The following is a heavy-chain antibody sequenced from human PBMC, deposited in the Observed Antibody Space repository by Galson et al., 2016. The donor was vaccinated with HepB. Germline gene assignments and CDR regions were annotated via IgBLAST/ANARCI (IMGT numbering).Heavy chain of an antibody. Sequence: SLRLSCAASGFIFSGYSMNWVRQAPGKGLEWVSSISVSTNYIYYADSVKGRFTISRDNAKNSLYLQMNSLRAEDTAVYYCARDSIIVGATQDIDYWGQGTLVTVS. CDR3: ARDSIIVGATQDIDY. D-gene: IGHD1-26*01. J-gene: IGHJ4*02. CDR1: GFIFSGYS. CDR2: ISVSTNYI. V-gene: IGHV3-21*01.